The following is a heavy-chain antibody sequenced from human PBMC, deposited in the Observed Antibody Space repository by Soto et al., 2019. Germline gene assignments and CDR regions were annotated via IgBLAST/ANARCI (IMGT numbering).Heavy chain of an antibody. V-gene: IGHV1-69*02. CDR2: INPIVSMS. Sequence: QVQLVQSGTEVKKPGSSVKVSCKASGDTFSFYTINWVRQAPGLGLEWVGRINPIVSMSNYAQKFQGGVSMTADKSTSTAYMELRSLRSDDTAMYFCAASYGSGYRAFDYWGQGALVTVSS. J-gene: IGHJ4*02. D-gene: IGHD3-10*01. CDR3: AASYGSGYRAFDY. CDR1: GDTFSFYT.